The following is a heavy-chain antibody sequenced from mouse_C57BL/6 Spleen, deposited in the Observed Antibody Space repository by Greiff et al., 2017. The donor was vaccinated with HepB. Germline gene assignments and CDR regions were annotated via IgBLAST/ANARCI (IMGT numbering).Heavy chain of an antibody. J-gene: IGHJ2*01. D-gene: IGHD1-1*01. CDR1: GYAFSSSW. CDR3: AREGLLRSFDY. V-gene: IGHV1-82*01. CDR2: IYPGDGAT. Sequence: VQLQQSGPELVKPGASVKISCKASGYAFSSSWMNWVKQRPGKGLEWIGRIYPGDGATNYNGKFKGKATLTADKSSSTAYMQLSSLTSEDSAVYFCAREGLLRSFDYWGQGTTLTVSS.